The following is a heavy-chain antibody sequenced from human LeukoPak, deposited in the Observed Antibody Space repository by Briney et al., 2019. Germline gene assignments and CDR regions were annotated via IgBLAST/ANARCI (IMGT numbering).Heavy chain of an antibody. CDR1: GYTLTSYG. V-gene: IGHV1-69*05. CDR2: IIPIFGTA. J-gene: IGHJ6*03. D-gene: IGHD3-3*01. CDR3: ASQLKMDDFWSGYPNNYYYYYYMDV. Sequence: SVKVSCKASGYTLTSYGISWVRQAPGQGLEWMGGIIPIFGTANYAQKFQGRVTITTDESTSTAYMELSSLRSEDTAVYYCASQLKMDDFWSGYPNNYYYYYYMDVWGKGTTVTVSS.